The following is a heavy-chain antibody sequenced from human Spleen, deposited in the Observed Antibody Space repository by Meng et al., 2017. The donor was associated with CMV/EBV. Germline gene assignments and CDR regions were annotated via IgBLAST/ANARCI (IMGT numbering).Heavy chain of an antibody. CDR3: TIAQDLGGYPAYNC. CDR2: ICPVDSDI. J-gene: IGHJ4*02. CDR1: GYDFTNYW. D-gene: IGHD5-12*01. Sequence: GESLKISCKGSGYDFTNYWIGWVRQMPGKGLEWMGIICPVDSDIRYSPSFQGQVTISADKSINTAYLQWSSLKASDTAMYYCTIAQDLGGYPAYNCWGQGTLVTVSS. V-gene: IGHV5-51*01.